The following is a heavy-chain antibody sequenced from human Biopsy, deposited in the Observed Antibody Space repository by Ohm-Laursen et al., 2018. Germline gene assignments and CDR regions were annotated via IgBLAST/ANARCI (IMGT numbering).Heavy chain of an antibody. V-gene: IGHV4-59*08. D-gene: IGHD2-2*01. CDR1: GYSMSTYY. CDR3: ARHRGGMPSSGNRFDH. CDR2: IYYSGST. Sequence: TLSLTCSVSGYSMSTYYWSWIRQPPGKGLEWIGYIYYSGSTNYNPSLKGRVTISVDMSKNQFSLKLTSVAAADTAVYYCARHRGGMPSSGNRFDHWGQGTLVTVSS. J-gene: IGHJ5*02.